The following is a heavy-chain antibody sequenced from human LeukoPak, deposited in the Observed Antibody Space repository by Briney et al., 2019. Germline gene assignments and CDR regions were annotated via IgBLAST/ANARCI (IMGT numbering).Heavy chain of an antibody. CDR3: ARKAEYGDYDPYYFDY. D-gene: IGHD4-17*01. CDR2: ISSNGGST. J-gene: IGHJ4*02. Sequence: GGSLRLSCAASGFTFSGYAMHWVRQAPGKGLEYVSAISSNGGSTYYANSVKGRFTISRDNSKNTLYLQMGSLRAEDMAVYYCARKAEYGDYDPYYFDYWGQGTLVTVSS. V-gene: IGHV3-64*01. CDR1: GFTFSGYA.